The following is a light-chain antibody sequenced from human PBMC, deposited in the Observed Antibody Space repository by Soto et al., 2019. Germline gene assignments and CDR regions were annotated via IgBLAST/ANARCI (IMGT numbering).Light chain of an antibody. V-gene: IGLV2-14*01. CDR1: SSDVGGYNF. CDR2: DVI. J-gene: IGLJ2*01. Sequence: QSALTQPASVSGSPGQSITISCTGTSSDVGGYNFVSWYQQHPGKAPKLMIYDVINRPSGVSNRFSGSKSGNTASLTISGLQAEDEADYYCSSCTSSSTLVFGGGTKVTVL. CDR3: SSCTSSSTLV.